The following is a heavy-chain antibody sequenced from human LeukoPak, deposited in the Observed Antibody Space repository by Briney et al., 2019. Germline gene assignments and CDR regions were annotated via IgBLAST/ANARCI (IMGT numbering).Heavy chain of an antibody. CDR2: IWYDGSNK. CDR1: GLTLDKYW. D-gene: IGHD5-12*01. CDR3: AREPEMATILYAFDI. J-gene: IGHJ3*02. Sequence: GGSLRLSCVASGLTLDKYWMTWVRQAPGKGLEWVAVIWYDGSNKYYADSVKGRFTISRDNSKNTLYLQMNSLRAEDTAVYYCAREPEMATILYAFDIWGQGTMVTVSS. V-gene: IGHV3-33*07.